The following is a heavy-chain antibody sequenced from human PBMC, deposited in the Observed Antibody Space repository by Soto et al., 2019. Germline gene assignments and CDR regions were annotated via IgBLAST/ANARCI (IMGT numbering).Heavy chain of an antibody. V-gene: IGHV1-69*01. J-gene: IGHJ5*02. CDR1: GGTFSSYA. CDR2: IIPIFGTA. Sequence: QVQLVQSGAEVKKPGSSVKVSCKASGGTFSSYAISWVRQAPGQGLEWMGGIIPIFGTANYAQKFQGRVTITADESTSTAYMELSSLRSEDTGVYYCARDSRKVYIAVANNRFDPWGQGTLVTVSS. CDR3: ARDSRKVYIAVANNRFDP. D-gene: IGHD6-19*01.